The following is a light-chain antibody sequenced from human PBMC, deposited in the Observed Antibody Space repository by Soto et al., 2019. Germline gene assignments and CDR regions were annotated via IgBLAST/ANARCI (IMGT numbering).Light chain of an antibody. V-gene: IGLV2-23*03. CDR1: TSDVGSYNL. CDR3: CSYAGSNTFV. Sequence: QSALTQPASVSGSPGQSITISCTGTTSDVGSYNLLSWYQQHPGKAPKLMIYEGSKRPSGVSNRFSGSKSGNTASLTISGLQAEDEADYYCCSYAGSNTFVFGGGTKLTVL. CDR2: EGS. J-gene: IGLJ3*02.